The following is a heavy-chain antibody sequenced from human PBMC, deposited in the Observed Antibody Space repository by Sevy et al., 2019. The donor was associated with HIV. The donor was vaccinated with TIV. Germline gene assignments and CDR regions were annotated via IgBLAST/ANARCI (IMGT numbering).Heavy chain of an antibody. D-gene: IGHD2-2*01. Sequence: SETLYLTCAVYGGSFSGYYWNWIRQSPGKGLEWIGEINHSGSTHYNPSLKSRVTISVDTSKNQFSLSLNSVTAAETAVYYGARAPPVVVVPGAPSWFDPWGQGTLVTVSS. V-gene: IGHV4-34*01. CDR2: INHSGST. J-gene: IGHJ5*02. CDR1: GGSFSGYY. CDR3: ARAPPVVVVPGAPSWFDP.